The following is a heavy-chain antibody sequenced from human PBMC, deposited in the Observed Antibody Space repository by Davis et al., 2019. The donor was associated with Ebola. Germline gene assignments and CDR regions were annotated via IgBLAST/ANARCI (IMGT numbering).Heavy chain of an antibody. Sequence: ASVKVSCKASGYTFTSYAMNWVRQAPGQGLEWMGWISAYNGNTNYAQKLQGRVTMTTDTSTSTAYMELRSLRSDDTAVYYCARSIAATTGWFDPWGQGTLVTVSS. D-gene: IGHD6-25*01. CDR2: ISAYNGNT. V-gene: IGHV1-18*01. J-gene: IGHJ5*02. CDR3: ARSIAATTGWFDP. CDR1: GYTFTSYA.